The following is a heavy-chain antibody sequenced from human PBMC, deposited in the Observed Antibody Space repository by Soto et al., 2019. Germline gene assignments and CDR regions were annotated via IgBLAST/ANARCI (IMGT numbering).Heavy chain of an antibody. CDR3: ARGSSWYDY. Sequence: QVQLQESGPGLVKPSETLSLTCTVSGASITTYYWSWIRQPPGKGLEWIAYIYNAGTTNYNPSLQCRVTISVDPSKNQFSLRLNSVSAADTAVYYCARGSSWYDYWGQGTLVTVSS. CDR1: GASITTYY. D-gene: IGHD6-13*01. CDR2: IYNAGTT. J-gene: IGHJ4*02. V-gene: IGHV4-4*08.